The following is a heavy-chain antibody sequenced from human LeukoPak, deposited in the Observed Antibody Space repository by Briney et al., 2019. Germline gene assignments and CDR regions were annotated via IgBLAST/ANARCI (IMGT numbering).Heavy chain of an antibody. CDR3: ATVGVVVAATPLNYFDY. V-gene: IGHV5-51*01. J-gene: IGHJ4*02. Sequence: GESLKISCKGSGYSFTSYWIGWVRQMPGKGLEWMGIIYPGDSDTRYSPSFQGQVTISAGKSISTAYLQWSSLKASDTAVYYCATVGVVVAATPLNYFDYWGQGTLVTVSS. CDR1: GYSFTSYW. CDR2: IYPGDSDT. D-gene: IGHD2-15*01.